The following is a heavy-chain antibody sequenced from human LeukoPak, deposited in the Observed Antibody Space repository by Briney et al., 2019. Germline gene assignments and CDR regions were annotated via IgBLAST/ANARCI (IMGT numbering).Heavy chain of an antibody. CDR1: GFAFTRYS. CDR3: PKDLMGNRIFDF. J-gene: IGHJ4*02. Sequence: GGSLRLSCAASGFAFTRYSMSWVRQAPGKGLEWVSAISTSGGGTYYADSVKGRFIISRDNSKNTLHLQLNSLRAEDTAIYFCPKDLMGNRIFDFWGQGTLVTVSS. D-gene: IGHD2/OR15-2a*01. CDR2: ISTSGGGT. V-gene: IGHV3-23*01.